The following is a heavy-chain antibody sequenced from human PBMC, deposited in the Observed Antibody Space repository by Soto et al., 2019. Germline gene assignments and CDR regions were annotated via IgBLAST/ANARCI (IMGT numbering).Heavy chain of an antibody. Sequence: GGSLRLSCAASGFTFSSYSMNWVRQAPGRGLGWVSYISSSSSTIYYADSVKGRFTISRDNAKNSLYLQMNSLRAEDTAVYYCARDGNWNYVDVVYWGQGTLVTVSS. CDR3: ARDGNWNYVDVVY. V-gene: IGHV3-48*01. J-gene: IGHJ4*02. D-gene: IGHD1-7*01. CDR2: ISSSSSTI. CDR1: GFTFSSYS.